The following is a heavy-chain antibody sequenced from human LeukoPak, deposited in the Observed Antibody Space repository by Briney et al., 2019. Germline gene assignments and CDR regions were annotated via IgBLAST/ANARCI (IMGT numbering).Heavy chain of an antibody. V-gene: IGHV1-2*02. Sequence: ASVKVSCKASGYTFTGYYMHWVRQAPGQGLERMGWISPDSGDTNYAQKFQGRVTMTRDTSSSTAYMELSRLRSDDTAVYYCARAGGNMWSDYWGQGTLVTVSS. D-gene: IGHD2-21*01. J-gene: IGHJ4*02. CDR2: ISPDSGDT. CDR1: GYTFTGYY. CDR3: ARAGGNMWSDY.